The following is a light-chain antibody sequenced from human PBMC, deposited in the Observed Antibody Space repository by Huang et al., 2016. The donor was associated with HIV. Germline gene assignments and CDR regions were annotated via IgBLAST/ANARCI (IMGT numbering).Light chain of an antibody. Sequence: EIVLTQSPGTLSFSPGGRAALSCRASQSLPSNYLAWYQQKPGQAPRLLIYCASNRAAGIPDKFSGSGSGTDFTLTISRLEPEDCAVYYCQQYTSSPITFGPGTKLEIK. CDR1: QSLPSNY. CDR2: CAS. J-gene: IGKJ3*01. CDR3: QQYTSSPIT. V-gene: IGKV3-20*01.